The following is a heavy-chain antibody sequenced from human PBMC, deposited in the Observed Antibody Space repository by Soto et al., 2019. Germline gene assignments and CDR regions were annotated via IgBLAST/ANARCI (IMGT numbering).Heavy chain of an antibody. D-gene: IGHD3-22*01. CDR3: ARPKDYDDCLDL. CDR1: GYTFTSYD. Sequence: GASVKVSCKASGYTFTSYDINWVRQATGQGLEWMGWMNPNSGNTGYAQKFQGRVTFTRDTSANTAYMELSSLISEDTAVYYCARPKDYDDCLDLWGQGTLVTVSP. J-gene: IGHJ4*02. V-gene: IGHV1-8*01. CDR2: MNPNSGNT.